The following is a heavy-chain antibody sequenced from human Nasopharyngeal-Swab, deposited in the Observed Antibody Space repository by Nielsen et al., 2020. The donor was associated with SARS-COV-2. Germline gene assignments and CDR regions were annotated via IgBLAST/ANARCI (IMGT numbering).Heavy chain of an antibody. J-gene: IGHJ4*02. CDR3: ARARGDLGY. V-gene: IGHV3-9*01. Sequence: SLKISCAASGFTFDDYAMHWVRQAPGKGLEWVSGISWNSGSIGYGDSVKGRFTISRDNAKNSLYLQMNSLRAEDTAVYYCARARGDLGYWGQGTLVTVSS. CDR2: ISWNSGSI. CDR1: GFTFDDYA. D-gene: IGHD5-12*01.